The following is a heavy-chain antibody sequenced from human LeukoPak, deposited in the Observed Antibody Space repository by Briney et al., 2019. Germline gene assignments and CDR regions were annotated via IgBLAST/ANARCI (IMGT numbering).Heavy chain of an antibody. Sequence: GGSLRLSCAASGFTFSNYGMHWVRQAPGKGLEWVALVSNDGSDEYYADSVKGRFTISRDNAQKSLYLQMNSLRAEDTAVYYCARVGYSSGWYFDYWGQGTLVTVSS. V-gene: IGHV3-30*03. CDR1: GFTFSNYG. CDR2: VSNDGSDE. J-gene: IGHJ4*02. D-gene: IGHD6-19*01. CDR3: ARVGYSSGWYFDY.